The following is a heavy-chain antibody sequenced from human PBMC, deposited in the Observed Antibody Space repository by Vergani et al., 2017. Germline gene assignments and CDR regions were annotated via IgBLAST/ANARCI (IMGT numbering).Heavy chain of an antibody. CDR3: ARASHSINCYSEGPNGPGYYYMDF. D-gene: IGHD2-21*01. J-gene: IGHJ6*03. CDR2: MYTSGHT. V-gene: IGHV4-61*02. Sequence: QVQLQESGPGLSKPSQTLSLTCTVSGTSASRGTYYWTWIRQPAGKKLEWIVRMYTSGHTIYNPSLESRVTMSVDTSKNLFSLQLSSVTAADPAVYYCARASHSINCYSEGPNGPGYYYMDFWGKGTTVTVSS. CDR1: GTSASRGTYY.